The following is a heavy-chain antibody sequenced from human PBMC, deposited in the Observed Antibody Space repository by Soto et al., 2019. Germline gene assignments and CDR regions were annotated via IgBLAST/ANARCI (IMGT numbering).Heavy chain of an antibody. Sequence: QVQLQESGPGLVKPSGTLSLTCAVSGGSISSSNWWSWVRQPPGKGLEWIGEIYHSGSTNYNPSLKRRVTITVDKSTNQFSLKLSSVTAADTAVYYCARMEGPVAGYIDYWGQGTLVTVSS. CDR2: IYHSGST. J-gene: IGHJ4*02. D-gene: IGHD6-19*01. CDR3: ARMEGPVAGYIDY. V-gene: IGHV4-4*02. CDR1: GGSISSSNW.